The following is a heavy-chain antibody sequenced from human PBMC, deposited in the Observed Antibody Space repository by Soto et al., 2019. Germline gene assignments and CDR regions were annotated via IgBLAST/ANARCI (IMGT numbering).Heavy chain of an antibody. CDR2: ISGYNGNT. D-gene: IGHD2-15*01. J-gene: IGHJ3*02. CDR3: ARGWCEGSSGGFDT. V-gene: IGHV1-18*01. Sequence: VQLVQSGAEVKKAGASVKVSCKASGYIFTMYGISWVRQVPGQGLEWMGRISGYNGNTNYAQNFQGRVTMTTDTGTGTVSMDPRSPRAVNTAVYYCARGWCEGSSGGFDTWGQGTMVTVSS. CDR1: GYIFTMYG.